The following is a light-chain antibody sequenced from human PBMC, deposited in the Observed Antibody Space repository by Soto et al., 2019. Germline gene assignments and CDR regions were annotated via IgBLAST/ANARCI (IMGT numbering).Light chain of an antibody. CDR2: EVS. V-gene: IGLV2-23*02. J-gene: IGLJ2*01. Sequence: QSALTQPDSVSGSPGQSITISCTGTSSDVGSYNLVSWYQQHPGKVPKLMIYEVSKRPSGVSNRFSGSKSGNTASLTISGLQAEDEADYYCCSYAGSSTYVVFGGGTKLTVL. CDR3: CSYAGSSTYVV. CDR1: SSDVGSYNL.